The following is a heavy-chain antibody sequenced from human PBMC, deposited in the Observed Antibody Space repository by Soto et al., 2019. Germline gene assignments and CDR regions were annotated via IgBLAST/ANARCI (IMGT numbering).Heavy chain of an antibody. CDR1: GFSLSTSGVG. CDR3: AHRHPLGDCSGGSCYILLTFDY. D-gene: IGHD2-15*01. V-gene: IGHV2-5*01. Sequence: SGPTLVKPTQTLTLTCTFSGFSLSTSGVGVGWVRQPPGKALEWLALIYWNDDKRYSPSLKSRLTITKDTSKNQVVRTMTNMDPVDTATYYCAHRHPLGDCSGGSCYILLTFDYWGQGTLVTVSS. CDR2: IYWNDDK. J-gene: IGHJ4*02.